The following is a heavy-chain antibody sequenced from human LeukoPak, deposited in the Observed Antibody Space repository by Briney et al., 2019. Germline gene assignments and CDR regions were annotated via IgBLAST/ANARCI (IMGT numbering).Heavy chain of an antibody. Sequence: SGPTLVNPTQTLTLTCTFSGFSLSTHGMRVSWIRQPPGKALEWLARIDWDDDKFYSTSLKTRLTISKDTSKNQVVLTMTNMDPVDTATYYCARTPYSNGPFEFCGQGTLLTVSS. D-gene: IGHD4-11*01. V-gene: IGHV2-70*04. J-gene: IGHJ4*02. CDR3: ARTPYSNGPFEF. CDR2: IDWDDDK. CDR1: GFSLSTHGMR.